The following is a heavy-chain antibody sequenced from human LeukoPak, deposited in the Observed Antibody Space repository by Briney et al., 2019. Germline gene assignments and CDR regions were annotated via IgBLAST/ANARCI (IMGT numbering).Heavy chain of an antibody. J-gene: IGHJ4*02. CDR3: ARPPFLRGYSYGF. D-gene: IGHD5-18*01. CDR1: GYTFTGYY. V-gene: IGHV1-2*02. CDR2: INPNSGGT. Sequence: ASVKVSCKASGYTFTGYYMHWVRQAPGQGLEWMGWINPNSGGTNYAQKFQGRVTMTRDTSISTAYMELSRLRSDDTAVYYCARPPFLRGYSYGFWGRGTLVTVSS.